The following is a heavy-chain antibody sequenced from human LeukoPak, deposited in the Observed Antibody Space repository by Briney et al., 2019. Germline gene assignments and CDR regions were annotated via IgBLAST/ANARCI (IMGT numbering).Heavy chain of an antibody. Sequence: GGSLRLSCVASGFPFSSYWMTWVRQAPGKGLEWVANIKQDGSKKSYVDSVKGRFTISRDNAKNSLYLQMNSLRAEDTAVYYCAKSMVRGVTPYWGQGTLVTVSS. CDR1: GFPFSSYW. CDR2: IKQDGSKK. D-gene: IGHD3-10*01. CDR3: AKSMVRGVTPY. V-gene: IGHV3-7*03. J-gene: IGHJ4*02.